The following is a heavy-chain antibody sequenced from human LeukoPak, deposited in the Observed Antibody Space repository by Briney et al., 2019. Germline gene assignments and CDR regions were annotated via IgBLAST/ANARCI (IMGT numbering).Heavy chain of an antibody. J-gene: IGHJ4*02. CDR2: IYHSGST. Sequence: SETLSLTXTVSGYSISSGYYWGWIRQPPGKGLEWIGSIYHSGSTYYNPSLKSRVTISVDTSKNQFSLKLSSVTAADTAVYYCARDGRLLHYFDYWGQGTLVTVSS. CDR1: GYSISSGYY. CDR3: ARDGRLLHYFDY. D-gene: IGHD1-26*01. V-gene: IGHV4-38-2*02.